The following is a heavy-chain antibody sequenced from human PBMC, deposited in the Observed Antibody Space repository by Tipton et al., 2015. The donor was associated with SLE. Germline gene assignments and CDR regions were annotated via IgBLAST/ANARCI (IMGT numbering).Heavy chain of an antibody. Sequence: SLRLSCAVSGVSISRTNWWGWVRQSPGKGLEWIGELYHSGTTYYNPSLMGRGTISLDKSRNEFSLTLTSVTAADTAVYYCARPMGSYWGPGTLVTVPS. CDR3: ARPMGSY. D-gene: IGHD3-10*01. V-gene: IGHV4-4*02. CDR2: LYHSGTT. J-gene: IGHJ4*02. CDR1: GVSISRTNW.